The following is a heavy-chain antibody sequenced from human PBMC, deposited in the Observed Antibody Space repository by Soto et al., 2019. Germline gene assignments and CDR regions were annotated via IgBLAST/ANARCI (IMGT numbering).Heavy chain of an antibody. Sequence: SETLSLTCTVSGGSISSGGYYWSWIRQHPGKGLEWIGYIYYSGSTYYNPSLKSRVTISVDTSKNQFSLKLSSVTAADTAVYYCARGHSVVPGGSNGFDPWGQGTLVTVSS. CDR3: ARGHSVVPGGSNGFDP. D-gene: IGHD2-15*01. CDR2: IYYSGST. CDR1: GGSISSGGYY. V-gene: IGHV4-31*03. J-gene: IGHJ5*02.